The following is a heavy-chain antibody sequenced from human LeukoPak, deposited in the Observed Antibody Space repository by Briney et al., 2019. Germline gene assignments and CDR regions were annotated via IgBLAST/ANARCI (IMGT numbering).Heavy chain of an antibody. V-gene: IGHV4-4*09. CDR1: GGSISSYY. J-gene: IGHJ6*03. CDR2: IYTSGST. D-gene: IGHD5/OR15-5a*01. Sequence: SETLSLTCIVSGGSISSYYWSWIRQPPGKGLEWIGYIYTSGSTNYNPSLKSRVTISVDTSKNQFSLKLSSVTAADTAVYYCARLYPAPYYYMDVWGKGTTVTVSS. CDR3: ARLYPAPYYYMDV.